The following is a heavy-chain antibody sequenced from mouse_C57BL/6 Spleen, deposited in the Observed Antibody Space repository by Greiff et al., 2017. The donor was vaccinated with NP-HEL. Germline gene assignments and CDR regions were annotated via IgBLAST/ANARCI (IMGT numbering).Heavy chain of an antibody. V-gene: IGHV3-6*01. CDR2: ISYDGSN. J-gene: IGHJ1*03. CDR3: ARGNAWYFDV. Sequence: EVQLVESGPGLVKPSQSLSLTCSVTGYSITSGYYWNWIRQFPGNKLEWMGYISYDGSNNYKPSIKNRISITRDTSTNQFFLKLNSVTTEDTATYSCARGNAWYFDVWGTGTTVTVSS. CDR1: GYSITSGYY.